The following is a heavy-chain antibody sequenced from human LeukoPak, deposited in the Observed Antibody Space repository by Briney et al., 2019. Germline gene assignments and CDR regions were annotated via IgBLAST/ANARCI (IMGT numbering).Heavy chain of an antibody. V-gene: IGHV4-59*01. J-gene: IGHJ3*02. Sequence: SETLSLTCTVSGGSISSYYWSWIRQPPGKGLEWIGYIYDSGCTNYNPSLKSRVTISVDTSKNQFSLKLSSVTAADTAVYYCACLTTADAFDIWGQGTMVTVSS. CDR3: ACLTTADAFDI. CDR2: IYDSGCT. CDR1: GGSISSYY. D-gene: IGHD3-22*01.